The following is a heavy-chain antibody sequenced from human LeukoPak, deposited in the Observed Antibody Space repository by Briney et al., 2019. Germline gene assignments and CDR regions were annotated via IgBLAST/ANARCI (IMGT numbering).Heavy chain of an antibody. CDR3: TKGTIWLPFDY. Sequence: GGSLRLSCAASGFNFSNYAMSWARQAPRKGLEWVSAISGSGGSTYYADSVKGRFTISRDNSKNTLYLQMNSLRAEDTAVYYCTKGTIWLPFDYWGQGTLVTVSS. J-gene: IGHJ4*02. CDR1: GFNFSNYA. V-gene: IGHV3-23*01. D-gene: IGHD5-18*01. CDR2: ISGSGGST.